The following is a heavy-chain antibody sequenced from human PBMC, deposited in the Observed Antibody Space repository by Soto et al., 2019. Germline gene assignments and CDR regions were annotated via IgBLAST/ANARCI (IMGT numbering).Heavy chain of an antibody. CDR3: ANDDCSGGSCSAPH. Sequence: EVQLLESGGGLVQPGGSLRLSCAASGFTFSSYAMSWVRQAPGKGLEWVSAISGSGGSTYYADSVKGRFTISRDNSKNALYLQMNSLRAEGTAVYYCANDDCSGGSCSAPHWGQGTLGTVSS. CDR1: GFTFSSYA. J-gene: IGHJ4*02. D-gene: IGHD2-15*01. CDR2: ISGSGGST. V-gene: IGHV3-23*01.